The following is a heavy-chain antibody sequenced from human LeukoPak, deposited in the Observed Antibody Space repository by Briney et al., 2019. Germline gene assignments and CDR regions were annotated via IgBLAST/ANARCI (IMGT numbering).Heavy chain of an antibody. J-gene: IGHJ4*02. Sequence: GGSLRLSCAASGFTFSNYNMNWVRQAPGKGLEWVSYISSSSTYIFYADSVKGRFAISRDNAKNSLYLQMSSLRAEDTAVYYCARYSGTYRDYWGQGTLVTVSS. CDR2: ISSSSTYI. CDR3: ARYSGTYRDY. CDR1: GFTFSNYN. V-gene: IGHV3-21*01. D-gene: IGHD1-26*01.